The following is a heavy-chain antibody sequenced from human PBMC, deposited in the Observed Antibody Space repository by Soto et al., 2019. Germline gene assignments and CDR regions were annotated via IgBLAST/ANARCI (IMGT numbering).Heavy chain of an antibody. J-gene: IGHJ4*02. CDR2: MYYSVTT. V-gene: IGHV4-39*01. Sequence: LSLTCTVSGGSIRGTSYYWAWIRQPPGKGLEWIATMYYSVTTYYNPSLESRVTISVDTSQNQFSLKLSSVTAADTAVYFCARLPMGNSYANYWGQGTLVTVSS. CDR3: ARLPMGNSYANY. D-gene: IGHD5-18*01. CDR1: GGSIRGTSYY.